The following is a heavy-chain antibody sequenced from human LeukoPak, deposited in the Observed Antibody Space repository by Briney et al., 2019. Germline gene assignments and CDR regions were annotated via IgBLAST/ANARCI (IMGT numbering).Heavy chain of an antibody. Sequence: SETLSLTCTVSGGSVSSGSYYWSWIRQPPGKGLEWIGYIYYSGSTNYNPSLKSRVTISVDTSKNQFSLKLSSVTAADTAVYYCARHRDRAHDAFDIWGQGTMVTVSS. CDR3: ARHRDRAHDAFDI. CDR2: IYYSGST. V-gene: IGHV4-61*01. J-gene: IGHJ3*02. CDR1: GGSVSSGSYY. D-gene: IGHD1-14*01.